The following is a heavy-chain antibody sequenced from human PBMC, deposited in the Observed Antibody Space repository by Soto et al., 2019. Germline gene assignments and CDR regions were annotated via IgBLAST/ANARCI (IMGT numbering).Heavy chain of an antibody. CDR2: INHSGST. CDR1: GGSFSGYY. CDR3: ARDSGSYP. D-gene: IGHD1-26*01. V-gene: IGHV4-34*01. Sequence: SETLSLTCAVYGGSFSGYYWSWIRQPPGKGLEWIGEINHSGSTNYNPSLKSRVTITADESTSTAYMELSSLRSEDTAVYYCARDSGSYPWGQGTLVTVSS. J-gene: IGHJ5*02.